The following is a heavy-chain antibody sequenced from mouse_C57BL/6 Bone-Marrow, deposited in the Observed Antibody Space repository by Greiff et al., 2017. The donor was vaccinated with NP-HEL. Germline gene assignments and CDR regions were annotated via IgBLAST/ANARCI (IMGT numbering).Heavy chain of an antibody. J-gene: IGHJ1*03. CDR3: ASHLGWYFDV. CDR1: GYTFTSYW. Sequence: QVQLQQPGAELVKPGASVKLSCKASGYTFTSYWMQWVKQRPGQGLEWIGEIDPSDSYTNYNQKFKGKATLTVDTSSSTAYMQLSSLTSEDSAVYYCASHLGWYFDVWGTGTTVTVSS. V-gene: IGHV1-50*01. CDR2: IDPSDSYT.